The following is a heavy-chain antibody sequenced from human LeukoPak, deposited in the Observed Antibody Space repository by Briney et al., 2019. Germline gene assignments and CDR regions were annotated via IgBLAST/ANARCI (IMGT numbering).Heavy chain of an antibody. J-gene: IGHJ4*02. CDR1: GGSFSGYY. CDR3: ARVRDPYYFDY. Sequence: PSETLSLTCAVYGGSFSGYYWSWIRQPPGKGLEWIGEINHSGSTNYNPSLKSRVTISVDTSKNQFSLKLSSVTAADTAVYYCARVRDPYYFDYWGQGTLVTVSS. D-gene: IGHD5-24*01. V-gene: IGHV4-34*01. CDR2: INHSGST.